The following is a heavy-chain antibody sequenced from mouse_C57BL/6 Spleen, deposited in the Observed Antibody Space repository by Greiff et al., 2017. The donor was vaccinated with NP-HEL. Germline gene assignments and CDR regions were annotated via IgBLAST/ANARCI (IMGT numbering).Heavy chain of an antibody. CDR3: ARTYYGNYGGYAMDY. J-gene: IGHJ4*01. Sequence: EVMLVESGAELVKPGASVKLSCTASGFNIKDYYMHWVKQRTEQGLEWIGRIDPEDGETKYAPKFQGKATITADTSSNTAYLQLSSLTSEDTAVYYCARTYYGNYGGYAMDYWGQGTSVTVSS. D-gene: IGHD2-1*01. CDR2: IDPEDGET. CDR1: GFNIKDYY. V-gene: IGHV14-2*01.